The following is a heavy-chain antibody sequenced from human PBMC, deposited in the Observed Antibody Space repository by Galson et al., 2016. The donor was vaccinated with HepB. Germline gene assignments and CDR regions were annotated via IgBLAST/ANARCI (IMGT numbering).Heavy chain of an antibody. CDR1: GFTFSSYA. J-gene: IGHJ6*02. CDR3: AKVLGAGYCGGSSCAMDV. Sequence: SLRLSCAASGFTFSSYAMSWVRQAPGKGLEWVSTISSSGGSTYFADSVKGRLTISRDNSKNTLYLQMNSLRAEDTAVHYCAKVLGAGYCGGSSCAMDVWGQGTTVTVSS. V-gene: IGHV3-23*01. D-gene: IGHD2-15*01. CDR2: ISSSGGST.